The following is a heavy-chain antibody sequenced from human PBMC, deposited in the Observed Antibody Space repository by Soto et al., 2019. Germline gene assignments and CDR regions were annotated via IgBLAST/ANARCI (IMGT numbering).Heavy chain of an antibody. J-gene: IGHJ4*02. CDR2: ISSSSSTI. CDR3: SRASPPVVDIVATITTDPDY. CDR1: GFTFSSYS. V-gene: IGHV3-48*01. D-gene: IGHD5-12*01. Sequence: PGGSLRLSCAASGFTFSSYSMNWVRQAPGKGLEWVSYISSSSSTIYYADSVKGRFTISRDNAKNSLYLQMNSLRAEDTAVYYCSRASPPVVDIVATITTDPDYWGQGTLVTVSS.